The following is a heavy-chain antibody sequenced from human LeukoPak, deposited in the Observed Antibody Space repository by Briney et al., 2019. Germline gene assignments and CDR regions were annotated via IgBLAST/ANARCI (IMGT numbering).Heavy chain of an antibody. CDR1: GYSFTSYW. CDR2: IDPSDSYT. J-gene: IGHJ4*02. CDR3: ARHVRGPYGSGSPIFDY. D-gene: IGHD3-10*01. Sequence: GESLKISCKGSGYSFTSYWISWVRQMPAKGLEWMGRIDPSDSYTNYSPSFQGHVTISADKSISTAYLQWSSLKASDTAMYYCARHVRGPYGSGSPIFDYWGQGTLVTVSS. V-gene: IGHV5-10-1*01.